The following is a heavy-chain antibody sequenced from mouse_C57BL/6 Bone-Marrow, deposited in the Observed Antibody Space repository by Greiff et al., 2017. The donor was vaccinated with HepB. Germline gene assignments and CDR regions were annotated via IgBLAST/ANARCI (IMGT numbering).Heavy chain of an antibody. V-gene: IGHV3-6*01. J-gene: IGHJ4*01. Sequence: EVQRVESGPGLVKPSQSLSLTCSVTGYSITSGYYWNWIRQFPGNKLEWMGYISYDGSNNYNPSLKNRISITRDTSKNQFFLKLNSVTTEDTATYYCARGDLMDYWGQGTSVTVSS. CDR3: ARGDLMDY. CDR1: GYSITSGYY. CDR2: ISYDGSN. D-gene: IGHD2-13*01.